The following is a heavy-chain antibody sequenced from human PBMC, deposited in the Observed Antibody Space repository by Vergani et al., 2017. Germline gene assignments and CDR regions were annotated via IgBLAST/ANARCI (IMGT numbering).Heavy chain of an antibody. CDR1: GGSISSGSYY. Sequence: QVQLQESGPGLVKPSQTLSLTCTVSGGSISSGSYYWSWIRQPAGKGLEWIGRIYTSGSTNYNPSLKSRATISVDTSKNQFSLKLSSVTAADTAVYYCAREILLGWLRIDPWGQGTLVTVSS. D-gene: IGHD5-12*01. J-gene: IGHJ5*02. CDR3: AREILLGWLRIDP. CDR2: IYTSGST. V-gene: IGHV4-61*02.